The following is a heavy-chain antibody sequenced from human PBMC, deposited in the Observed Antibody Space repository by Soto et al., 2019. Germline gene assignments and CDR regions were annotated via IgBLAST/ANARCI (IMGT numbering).Heavy chain of an antibody. CDR1: GGSINNYY. V-gene: IGHV4-59*01. J-gene: IGHJ6*02. Sequence: SETLSLTCTVSGGSINNYYWSWIRQPPGKGLEWIGYIYYSGSTNYNPSLKSRVTISVDTSKNQFSLKLSSVTAADTAVYYCARAGYDFWSGYYRGYYYYYYGMDVWGQGTTVTVSS. CDR2: IYYSGST. CDR3: ARAGYDFWSGYYRGYYYYYYGMDV. D-gene: IGHD3-3*01.